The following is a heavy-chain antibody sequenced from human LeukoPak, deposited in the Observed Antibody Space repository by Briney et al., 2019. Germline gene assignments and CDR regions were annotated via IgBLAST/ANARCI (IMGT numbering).Heavy chain of an antibody. J-gene: IGHJ5*02. CDR3: ARGRVWLSAARFDP. CDR2: INHSGST. Sequence: SETLSLTCAVYGGSFSGYYWSWIRQPPGKGLEWIGEINHSGSTNYNPSLKSRVTISVDTSKNQFSLTLSSVTAADTAVYYCARGRVWLSAARFDPWGQGTLVTVSS. V-gene: IGHV4-34*01. CDR1: GGSFSGYY. D-gene: IGHD5-18*01.